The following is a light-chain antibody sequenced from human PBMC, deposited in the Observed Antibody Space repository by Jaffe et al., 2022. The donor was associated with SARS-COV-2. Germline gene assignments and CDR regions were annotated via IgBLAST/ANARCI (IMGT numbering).Light chain of an antibody. CDR2: KAS. CDR3: QQYHTYLYS. J-gene: IGKJ2*03. CDR1: QSISIW. Sequence: DIRMTQSPSTLSASVGDRVTITCRASQSISIWLAWYQQKPGKAPKVLVSKASILESGVPSRFSGSGSGTDFTLTISSLQPDDFASYYCQQYHTYLYSFGQGTKLEIK. V-gene: IGKV1-5*03.